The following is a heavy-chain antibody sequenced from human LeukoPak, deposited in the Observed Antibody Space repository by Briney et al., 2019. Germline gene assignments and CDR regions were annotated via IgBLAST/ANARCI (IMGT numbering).Heavy chain of an antibody. D-gene: IGHD4-23*01. J-gene: IGHJ2*01. CDR3: ARAGGGNTWYFDL. CDR1: GFTFSSYA. CDR2: ISYDGSNK. V-gene: IGHV3-30-3*01. Sequence: GGSLRLSCAASGFTFSSYAMHWVRQAPGKGLEWVAVISYDGSNKYYADSVKGRFTISRDNSKNTLYLQMNSLRAEDTAVYYCARAGGGNTWYFDLWGRGTLVTVSS.